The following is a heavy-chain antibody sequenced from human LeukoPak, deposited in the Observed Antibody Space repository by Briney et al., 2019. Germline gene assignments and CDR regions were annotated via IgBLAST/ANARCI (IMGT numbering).Heavy chain of an antibody. J-gene: IGHJ6*03. CDR1: GGSFSGYY. CDR3: ASLSMAHWYYYYYMDV. V-gene: IGHV4-34*01. D-gene: IGHD2/OR15-2a*01. Sequence: SQTLSLTSAVYGGSFSGYYWSWIRQPPGKGLEWTVEINHSGSTNYNTSLTSRDTISVDTPNNHFSLKLSSVTAAATAVYYCASLSMAHWYYYYYMDVWGKGTTVTVSS. CDR2: INHSGST.